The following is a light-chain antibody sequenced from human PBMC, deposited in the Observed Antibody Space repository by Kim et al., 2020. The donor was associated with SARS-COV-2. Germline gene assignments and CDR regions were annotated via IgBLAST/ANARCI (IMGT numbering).Light chain of an antibody. CDR1: QSVSDNF. J-gene: IGKJ1*01. Sequence: EIVLTQSPGTLSLSPGERATLSCRASQSVSDNFLAWYQQKPGQAPRLLIYTTSTRATGIPDRFSGSGSGTDFTLTISRLEPEDFAVYYCQQYDSSTGTFGQGTKVDIK. CDR2: TTS. CDR3: QQYDSSTGT. V-gene: IGKV3-20*01.